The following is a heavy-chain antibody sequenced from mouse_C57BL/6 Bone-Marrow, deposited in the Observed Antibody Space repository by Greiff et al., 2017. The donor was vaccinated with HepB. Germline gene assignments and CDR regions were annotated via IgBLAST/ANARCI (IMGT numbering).Heavy chain of an antibody. CDR3: ARFYYSGSSSIDY. J-gene: IGHJ2*01. V-gene: IGHV14-3*01. D-gene: IGHD1-1*01. CDR2: IDPANGNT. CDR1: GFNIKNTY. Sequence: VQLKQSVAELVRPGASVKLSCTASGFNIKNTYMHWVKQRPEQGLEWIGRIDPANGNTKYAPKFQGKATITADTSSNTAYLQLSSLTSENTAIYYCARFYYSGSSSIDYWGQGTTLTVSS.